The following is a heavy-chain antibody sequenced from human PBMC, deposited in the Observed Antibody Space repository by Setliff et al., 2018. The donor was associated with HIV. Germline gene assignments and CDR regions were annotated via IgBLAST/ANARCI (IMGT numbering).Heavy chain of an antibody. Sequence: PSETLSLTCTVSDGSFSSGDYSWTWIRQPPGKGLEWIGFIFYSGSTHQNPSLKSRVTISVDSSKNHFSLILSSVTAADTAVYFCARILGSHYYYGMDVWGPGTTVTVSS. D-gene: IGHD6-19*01. CDR3: ARILGSHYYYGMDV. V-gene: IGHV4-30-4*08. J-gene: IGHJ6*02. CDR1: DGSFSSGDYS. CDR2: IFYSGST.